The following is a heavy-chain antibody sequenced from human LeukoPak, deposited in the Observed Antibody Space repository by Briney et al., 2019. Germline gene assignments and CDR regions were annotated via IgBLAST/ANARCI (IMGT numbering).Heavy chain of an antibody. Sequence: GGSLRLSCAASGFTLSNYDMHWVRQATGEGLEWVSGIDIAGNTYYPGSVRGRFTISRENAENSLYLQMNSLRAGDTGVYYCARTTVTSGPYWYFDLWGRGTLVTVS. V-gene: IGHV3-13*01. J-gene: IGHJ2*01. CDR2: IDIAGNT. D-gene: IGHD4-17*01. CDR1: GFTLSNYD. CDR3: ARTTVTSGPYWYFDL.